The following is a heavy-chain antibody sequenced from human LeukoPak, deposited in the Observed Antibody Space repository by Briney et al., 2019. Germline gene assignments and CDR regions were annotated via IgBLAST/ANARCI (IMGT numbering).Heavy chain of an antibody. Sequence: ASVKVSCKGSGYTVTVYYMHWVRQGPGQGPEWMGWINPNSGGTNYAQKFQGRVTMTRDTSINTAYMELSRLRSDDTAVYYCARMGESRNTDYWGQGTLVTVSS. D-gene: IGHD1-26*01. CDR2: INPNSGGT. J-gene: IGHJ4*02. V-gene: IGHV1-2*02. CDR3: ARMGESRNTDY. CDR1: GYTVTVYY.